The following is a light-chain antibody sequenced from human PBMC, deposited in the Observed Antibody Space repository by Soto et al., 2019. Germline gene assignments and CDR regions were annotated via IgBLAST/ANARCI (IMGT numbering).Light chain of an antibody. CDR1: QSVSISY. Sequence: VLTQSPGTLSLSPGARATLSCRASQSVSISYVAWYQQKPGQAPRLLIYGAYSRATGIPDRFSGSGSGTDFTLTISRLEPEDFAVYYCQQYGSSSLYTFGQGTKLEIK. J-gene: IGKJ2*01. CDR3: QQYGSSSLYT. CDR2: GAY. V-gene: IGKV3-20*01.